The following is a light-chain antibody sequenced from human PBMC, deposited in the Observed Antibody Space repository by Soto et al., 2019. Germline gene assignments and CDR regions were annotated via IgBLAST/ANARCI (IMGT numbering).Light chain of an antibody. CDR3: QQYNNWPPWT. CDR1: QSVSNN. V-gene: IGKV3-15*01. CDR2: GAS. J-gene: IGKJ1*01. Sequence: EIVITQSPSTLSVSPGERASLSCRAIQSVSNNYLAWYQQKPGQAPRLLIYGASTRATGIPARFSGSGSGTEFTLTISSLQSEDYAVYYCQQYNNWPPWTFGQGTKVDI.